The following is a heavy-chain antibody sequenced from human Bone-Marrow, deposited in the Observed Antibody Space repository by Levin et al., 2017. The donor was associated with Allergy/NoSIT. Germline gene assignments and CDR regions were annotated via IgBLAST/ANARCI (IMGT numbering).Heavy chain of an antibody. CDR2: ISGSGGST. CDR1: GFTFSSYA. V-gene: IGHV3-23*01. CDR3: AKGEWDDSSGPRGGVYYYGMDV. D-gene: IGHD3-22*01. J-gene: IGHJ6*02. Sequence: GESLKISCAASGFTFSSYAMSWVRQAPGKGLEWVSAISGSGGSTYYADSVKGRFTISRDNSKNTLYLQMNSLRAEDTAVYYCAKGEWDDSSGPRGGVYYYGMDVWGQGTTVTVSS.